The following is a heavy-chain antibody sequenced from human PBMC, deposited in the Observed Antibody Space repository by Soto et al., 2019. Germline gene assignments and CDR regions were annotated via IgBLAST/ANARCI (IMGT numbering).Heavy chain of an antibody. D-gene: IGHD6-13*01. Sequence: GGSLRLSCTASGFTFGDYAMSWVRQAPGKGLEWVGFIRSKAYGGTTEYAASVKGRFTTSRDDSKSIAYLQMNSLKTEDTAVYYCTRDNGPAIAAAGSGFDPWGQGTLVTVSS. V-gene: IGHV3-49*04. CDR1: GFTFGDYA. J-gene: IGHJ5*02. CDR2: IRSKAYGGTT. CDR3: TRDNGPAIAAAGSGFDP.